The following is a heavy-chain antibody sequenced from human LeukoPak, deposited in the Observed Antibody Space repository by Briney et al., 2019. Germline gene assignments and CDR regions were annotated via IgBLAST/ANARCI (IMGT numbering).Heavy chain of an antibody. J-gene: IGHJ4*02. Sequence: GGSLRLSCAASGFYFSGYSMNWVRQAPGKGLEWVSSISSSSSYIYYADSVKGRFTISRDNAKNSLYLQMNSLRAEDTAVYYCAGSAVAATSARLIDYWGQGTLVTVSS. CDR3: AGSAVAATSARLIDY. CDR2: ISSSSSYI. CDR1: GFYFSGYS. D-gene: IGHD2-15*01. V-gene: IGHV3-21*01.